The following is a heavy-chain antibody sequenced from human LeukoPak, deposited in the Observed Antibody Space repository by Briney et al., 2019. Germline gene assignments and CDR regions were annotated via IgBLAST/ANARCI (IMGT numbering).Heavy chain of an antibody. J-gene: IGHJ4*02. CDR2: IYYSGST. CDR3: ARGPDFYDSSGYYPI. V-gene: IGHV4-59*12. CDR1: GGSISSYY. D-gene: IGHD3-22*01. Sequence: SETLSLTCTVSGGSISSYYWSWIRQPPGRGLEWIGYIYYSGSTDYNPSLESRVTISVDRSKNQFSLKLSSVTAADTAVYYCARGPDFYDSSGYYPIWGQGTLVTVSS.